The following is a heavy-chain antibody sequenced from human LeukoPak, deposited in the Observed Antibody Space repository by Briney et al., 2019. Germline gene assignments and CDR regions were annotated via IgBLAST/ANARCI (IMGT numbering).Heavy chain of an antibody. J-gene: IGHJ3*02. V-gene: IGHV3-21*01. CDR1: GFTFSSYS. D-gene: IGHD3-22*01. CDR2: ISSSSYI. Sequence: GGSLRLSCAASGFTFSSYSMNWVRQAPGKGLEWVSSISSSSYIYYADSVKGRFTISRDNAKNSLYLQMNSLRAEDTAVYYCAREIPSSITMIVVPGAFDIWGQGTMVTVSS. CDR3: AREIPSSITMIVVPGAFDI.